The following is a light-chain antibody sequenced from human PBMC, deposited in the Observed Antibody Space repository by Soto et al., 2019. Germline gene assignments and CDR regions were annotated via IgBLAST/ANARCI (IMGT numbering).Light chain of an antibody. CDR2: GAS. CDR3: QQYNNWPIT. Sequence: EIVLTQSPATLSVSPGERASLFCRASQTVGSNLAWYQQKPGQTPRLLIYGASTRAAGIAARFSGSGSGTDFTLTISSLQSEDFAVYYCQQYNNWPITFGQGTRLEIK. V-gene: IGKV3-15*01. CDR1: QTVGSN. J-gene: IGKJ5*01.